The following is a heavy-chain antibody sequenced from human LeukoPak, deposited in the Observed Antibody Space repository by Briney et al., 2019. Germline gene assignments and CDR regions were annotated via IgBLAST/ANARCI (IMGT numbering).Heavy chain of an antibody. Sequence: GXLXLXXAXSGXTFXDYYMSWIRQAPGKGLEWVSYISSSGSSIYYADSVKGRFTISRDNAKNSLYLQMNSLRAEDTAVYYCARGGFDLVAFDIWGQGTMVTVSS. D-gene: IGHD2-15*01. CDR3: ARGGFDLVAFDI. CDR1: GXTFXDYY. V-gene: IGHV3-11*04. J-gene: IGHJ3*02. CDR2: ISSSGSSI.